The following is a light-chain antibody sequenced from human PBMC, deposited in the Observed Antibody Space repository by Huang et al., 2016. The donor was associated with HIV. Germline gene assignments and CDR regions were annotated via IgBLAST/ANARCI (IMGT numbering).Light chain of an antibody. CDR2: AAS. Sequence: DIQMTQSPSSLSASVGDRVTITCRASQSISSYLNWYQQKPGKAPKLLIYAASSLQSWVPSRFGGSGSGTDCTLTIISLQPEDFATYYCQQSYSTPYTFGQGTKLEIK. J-gene: IGKJ2*01. V-gene: IGKV1-39*01. CDR3: QQSYSTPYT. CDR1: QSISSY.